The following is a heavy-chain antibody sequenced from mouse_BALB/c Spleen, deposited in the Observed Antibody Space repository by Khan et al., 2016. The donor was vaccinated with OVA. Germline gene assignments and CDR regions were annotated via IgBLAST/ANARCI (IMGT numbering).Heavy chain of an antibody. Sequence: QMQLKESGPGLVAPSQSLSITCTVSGFSLTDYAVSWIRQPPGKGLEWLGVIWGGGSKYYNSALKSRLSISKDNSKSQVFLKMNSLQTDDTAMYYCAKDPPYYGMDYWGQGTSVTFSS. V-gene: IGHV2-6-5*01. J-gene: IGHJ4*01. CDR3: AKDPPYYGMDY. CDR2: IWGGGSK. CDR1: GFSLTDYA.